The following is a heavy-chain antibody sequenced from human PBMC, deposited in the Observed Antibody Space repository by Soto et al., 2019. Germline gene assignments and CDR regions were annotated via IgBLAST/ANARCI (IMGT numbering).Heavy chain of an antibody. CDR3: ARHGRHSSGSYYNPLDF. Sequence: SETLSLTCAVSGGSITSTSWWTWVRQPPGKGLEWIGEMYHTGSTNYNPSLKSRVTVSVDKSKNQFSLKLNSVTAADTAVYYCARHGRHSSGSYYNPLDFWGQGTLVTVSS. V-gene: IGHV4-4*02. CDR1: GGSITSTSW. CDR2: MYHTGST. J-gene: IGHJ4*02. D-gene: IGHD3-10*01.